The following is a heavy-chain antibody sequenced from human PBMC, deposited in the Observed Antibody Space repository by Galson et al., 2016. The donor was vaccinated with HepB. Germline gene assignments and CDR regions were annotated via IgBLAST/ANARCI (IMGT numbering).Heavy chain of an antibody. CDR2: IYWDDDK. V-gene: IGHV2-5*02. CDR3: TKWKIGWIPDY. Sequence: PALVKPTQTLTLTCSFSGFSLDTSGVGVGWIRQPPGKALEWLGIIYWDDDKRYSPSLKRRLSITKDSPKNQVLLTMTTVDTVDTATYYCTKWKIGWIPDYWGQGTLVTVSS. J-gene: IGHJ4*02. CDR1: GFSLDTSGVG. D-gene: IGHD6-19*01.